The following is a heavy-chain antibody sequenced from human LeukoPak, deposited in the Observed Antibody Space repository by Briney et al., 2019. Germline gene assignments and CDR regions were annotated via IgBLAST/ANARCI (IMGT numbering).Heavy chain of an antibody. CDR3: AKGGGYEAQYYYYYLDV. V-gene: IGHV3-30*02. CDR2: IRFDGSNK. J-gene: IGHJ6*03. D-gene: IGHD5-12*01. Sequence: GGSLRLSCAASGFTFSSYGMHWVRQAPGKGLEWVAFIRFDGSNKYYADSVKGRFTISRDNSKNTLYLQMKSLRAEDTAVYYCAKGGGYEAQYYYYYLDVWGKGTTVTISS. CDR1: GFTFSSYG.